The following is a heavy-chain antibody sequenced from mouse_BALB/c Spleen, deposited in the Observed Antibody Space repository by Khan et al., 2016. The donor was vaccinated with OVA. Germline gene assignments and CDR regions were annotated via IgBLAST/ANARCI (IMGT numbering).Heavy chain of an antibody. V-gene: IGHV1S136*01. CDR3: ARGNWQSYYFDY. D-gene: IGHD4-1*01. Sequence: EVQLQQSGPELVKPGASVKMSCKASGYTFTNYVLHWVKQKPGQGLEWIGYINPYNGGTKYNEKFKGKATLASDKSSITAYIDPSSLTSDDSAVYYCARGNWQSYYFDYWGQGTTLTLSS. J-gene: IGHJ2*01. CDR1: GYTFTNYV. CDR2: INPYNGGT.